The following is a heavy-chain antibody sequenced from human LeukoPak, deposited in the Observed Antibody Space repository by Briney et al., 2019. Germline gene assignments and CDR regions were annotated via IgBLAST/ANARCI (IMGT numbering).Heavy chain of an antibody. CDR2: ISSGSSYT. CDR1: GFTFSDYY. V-gene: IGHV3-11*06. J-gene: IGHJ4*02. D-gene: IGHD2-2*01. Sequence: GGSLRLSCAASGFTFSDYYMSWIRQAPGKGLEWVSYISSGSSYTNYADSVKGRFTISRDNAKNSLYLQMNSLRAEDTAVYYCAINSIVVPAAMDFDYWGQGTLVTVSS. CDR3: AINSIVVPAAMDFDY.